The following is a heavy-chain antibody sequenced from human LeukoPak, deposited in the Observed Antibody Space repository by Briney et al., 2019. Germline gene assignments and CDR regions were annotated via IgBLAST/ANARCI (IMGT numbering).Heavy chain of an antibody. CDR1: GFTFSSYA. J-gene: IGHJ4*02. D-gene: IGHD2-2*01. CDR3: AKGRPCSSTSCYGSYFDY. Sequence: GGSLRLSCAASGFTFSSYAMSWVRQAPGKGLEWVSVISGSGDSTYYADSVKGRFTISRDNSKDTLYLQMNSLRAEDTAVYYCAKGRPCSSTSCYGSYFDYWGQGTLVTVSS. CDR2: ISGSGDST. V-gene: IGHV3-23*01.